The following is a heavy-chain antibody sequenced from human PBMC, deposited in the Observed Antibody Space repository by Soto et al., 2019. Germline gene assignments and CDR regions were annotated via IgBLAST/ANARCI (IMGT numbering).Heavy chain of an antibody. CDR1: GGSFSGYY. CDR3: ARPTSYSSSWYRY. J-gene: IGHJ4*01. D-gene: IGHD6-13*01. CDR2: INHSGST. V-gene: IGHV4-34*01. Sequence: QVQLQQWGAGLLKPSETLSLTCAVYGGSFSGYYWSWIRQPPGKGLEWIGEINHSGSTNYNPSLKSRVTISVDTSKNQYSLKLSSLTAADTAVDYCARPTSYSSSWYRYRGQGTLVTVSS.